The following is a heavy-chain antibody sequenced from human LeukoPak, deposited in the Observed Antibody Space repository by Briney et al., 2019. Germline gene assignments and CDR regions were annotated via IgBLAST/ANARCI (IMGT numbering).Heavy chain of an antibody. Sequence: SETLSLTCTVSGGSISSGDYYWSWIRQPPGKGLEWIGYIYYSGSTYYNPSLKSRVTISVDTSKNQFPLKLSSVTAADTAVYYCARGGWPIAAAGQGYWGQGTLVTVSS. D-gene: IGHD6-13*01. CDR1: GGSISSGDYY. CDR2: IYYSGST. J-gene: IGHJ4*02. CDR3: ARGGWPIAAAGQGY. V-gene: IGHV4-30-4*08.